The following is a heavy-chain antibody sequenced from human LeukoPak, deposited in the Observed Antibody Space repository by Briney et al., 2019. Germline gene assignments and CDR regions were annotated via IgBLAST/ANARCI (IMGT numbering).Heavy chain of an antibody. Sequence: GGSLRLSCAASGFTFSSYWMSWVRQAPGKGLEWVANIQQDGIKKYYVDSVEGRFTISRENAKNSLFLQMSSLRADDTAVYYCGRELDGSVDYWGQGTLVTVSS. V-gene: IGHV3-7*01. D-gene: IGHD3-10*01. CDR2: IQQDGIKK. CDR1: GFTFSSYW. CDR3: GRELDGSVDY. J-gene: IGHJ4*02.